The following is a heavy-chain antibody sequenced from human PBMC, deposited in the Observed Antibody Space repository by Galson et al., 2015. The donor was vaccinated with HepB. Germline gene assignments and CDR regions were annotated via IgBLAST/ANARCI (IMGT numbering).Heavy chain of an antibody. V-gene: IGHV1-18*04. Sequence: SVKVSCKASGYTFTSYGISWVRQAPGQGLEWMGWISAYNGNTNYAQKLQGRVTMTTDTSTSTAYMELRSLRSDDTAVYYCARVFYEPPTRQYYFDYWGQGTLVTVSS. CDR3: ARVFYEPPTRQYYFDY. CDR1: GYTFTSYG. D-gene: IGHD3-3*01. J-gene: IGHJ4*02. CDR2: ISAYNGNT.